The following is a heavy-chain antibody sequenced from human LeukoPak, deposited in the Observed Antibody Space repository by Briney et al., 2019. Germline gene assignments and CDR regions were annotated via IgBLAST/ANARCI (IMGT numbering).Heavy chain of an antibody. J-gene: IGHJ6*02. CDR1: GGSVSSGSYY. CDR3: ARVFRTAAGSYFYYYGMDV. V-gene: IGHV4-61*01. CDR2: MSYSGST. D-gene: IGHD6-13*01. Sequence: SETLSLTCTVSGGSVSSGSYYWSWVRQPPGKGLEWIGYMSYSGSTNYNPSLKSRVTISVDTSKNQFSLKLSSVTAADTAVYYCARVFRTAAGSYFYYYGMDVWGQGTTVTVSS.